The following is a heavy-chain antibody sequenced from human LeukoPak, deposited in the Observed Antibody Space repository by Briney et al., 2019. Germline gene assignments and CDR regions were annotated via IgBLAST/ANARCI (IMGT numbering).Heavy chain of an antibody. CDR1: GGTFSSYA. J-gene: IGHJ5*02. Sequence: GASVKVSCKASGGTFSSYAISWVRQAPGQGLEWMEGIIPIFGTANYAQKFQGRVTITTDESTSTAYMELSSLRSEDTAVYYCARLGGCSGGSCYPWGQGTLVTVSS. CDR3: ARLGGCSGGSCYP. D-gene: IGHD2-15*01. CDR2: IIPIFGTA. V-gene: IGHV1-69*05.